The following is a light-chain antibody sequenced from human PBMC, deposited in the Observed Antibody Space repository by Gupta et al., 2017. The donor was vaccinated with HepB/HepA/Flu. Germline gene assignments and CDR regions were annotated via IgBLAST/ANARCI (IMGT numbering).Light chain of an antibody. CDR1: QSVRSN. CDR3: QQYKNWPPRT. V-gene: IGKV3-15*01. Sequence: EIVMTHSPATLSVSPGERATLSCRASQSVRSNLDWSKQKPGQAPRLLIYGASTRATGIAARFSGSGYGTELTLTISSRQLEDFAVYYCQQYKNWPPRTFGQGTKVEIK. J-gene: IGKJ1*01. CDR2: GAS.